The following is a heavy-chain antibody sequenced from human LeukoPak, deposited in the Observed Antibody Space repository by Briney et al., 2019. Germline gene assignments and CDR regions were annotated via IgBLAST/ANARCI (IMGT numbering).Heavy chain of an antibody. D-gene: IGHD2-2*01. Sequence: PGGSLRLSCAASGFTFSSYWMSWVRQAPGKGLEWVANIKQDGSEKYYVDSVKGRFTISRDNAKNSLYLQMNSLRAEDTAVYYCARSPFVVPAANDAFDIWGQGTMVTVSS. CDR1: GFTFSSYW. V-gene: IGHV3-7*01. J-gene: IGHJ3*02. CDR2: IKQDGSEK. CDR3: ARSPFVVPAANDAFDI.